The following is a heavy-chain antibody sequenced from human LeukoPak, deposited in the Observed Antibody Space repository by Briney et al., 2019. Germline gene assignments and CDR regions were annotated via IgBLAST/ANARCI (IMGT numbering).Heavy chain of an antibody. CDR2: ISSNGGST. V-gene: IGHV3-64*01. Sequence: GGSLRLSCAASGFTFSSYSMNWVRQAPGKGLEYVSAISSNGGSTYYANSVKGRFTISRDNSKNTLYLQMGSLRAEDMAVYYCARDGPRGIVVVPAAIGYFQHWGQGTLVTVSS. CDR1: GFTFSSYS. J-gene: IGHJ1*01. D-gene: IGHD2-2*02. CDR3: ARDGPRGIVVVPAAIGYFQH.